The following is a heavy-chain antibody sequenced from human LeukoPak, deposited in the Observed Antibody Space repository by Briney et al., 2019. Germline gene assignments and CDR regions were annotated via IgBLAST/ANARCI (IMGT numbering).Heavy chain of an antibody. Sequence: GGSLRLSCAASGFTFSSYSMNWVRQAPGKGLEWVSSIRSSSSYIYYADSVKGRFTISRDNAKNSLYLQMNSLRAEDTAVYYCARDEQYGAMVNYGMDVWGQGTTVTVSS. CDR2: IRSSSSYI. D-gene: IGHD5-18*01. CDR3: ARDEQYGAMVNYGMDV. CDR1: GFTFSSYS. V-gene: IGHV3-21*01. J-gene: IGHJ6*02.